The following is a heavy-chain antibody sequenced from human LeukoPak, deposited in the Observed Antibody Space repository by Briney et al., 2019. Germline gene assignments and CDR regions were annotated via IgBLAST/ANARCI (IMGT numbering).Heavy chain of an antibody. D-gene: IGHD6-19*01. V-gene: IGHV3-20*04. J-gene: IGHJ4*02. Sequence: GGSLRLSCAASGFSFDDYGMSWVRQAPGKGLEWVCGINWNGGSTGYADSVKGRFTISRDNAKNSLSLQMNSLRADDTAFYYCARAGGSGWSFGFDYWGQRTLVTVSS. CDR1: GFSFDDYG. CDR2: INWNGGST. CDR3: ARAGGSGWSFGFDY.